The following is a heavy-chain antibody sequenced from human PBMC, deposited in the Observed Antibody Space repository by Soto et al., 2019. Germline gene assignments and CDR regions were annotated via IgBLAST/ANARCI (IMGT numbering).Heavy chain of an antibody. V-gene: IGHV4-39*01. J-gene: IGHJ1*01. Sequence: QLQLQESGPGLVNPSETLSLTCTVSGGSISRSTYYWGWIRHPPGKGLEWIGSIYDSGSTYYNPSLKSRVPISVDTSKNKFSLRLYSVTAADTAVYYCARLNDYVEFFQHWGQGTLVTVSS. CDR2: IYDSGST. D-gene: IGHD4-17*01. CDR1: GGSISRSTYY. CDR3: ARLNDYVEFFQH.